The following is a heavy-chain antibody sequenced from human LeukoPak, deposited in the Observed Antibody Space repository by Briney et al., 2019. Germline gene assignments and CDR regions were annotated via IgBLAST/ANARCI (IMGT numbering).Heavy chain of an antibody. Sequence: GGSLRLSCAASGFTFSSYSMNWVRQAPGKGLEWVSYISSSGSTIYYADSVKGRFTISRDNAKNSLYLQMNSLRAEDTAVYYCARLEGEEWELSGGYFDYWGQGTLVTVSS. CDR3: ARLEGEEWELSGGYFDY. J-gene: IGHJ4*02. CDR2: ISSSGSTI. D-gene: IGHD1-26*01. V-gene: IGHV3-48*04. CDR1: GFTFSSYS.